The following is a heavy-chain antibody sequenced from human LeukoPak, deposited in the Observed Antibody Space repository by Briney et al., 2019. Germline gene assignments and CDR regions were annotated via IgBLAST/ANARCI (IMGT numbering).Heavy chain of an antibody. CDR2: IYSGGSR. V-gene: IGHV3-66*01. J-gene: IGHJ4*02. CDR1: GFTVSSNY. D-gene: IGHD5-18*01. Sequence: PGGSLRLSCAASGFTVSSNYMSWVRQAPGKGLDWVSVIYSGGSRYYSDSVKGRFTISRHNSKNTLYLQMNSLRAEDTAVYYCARDDSYGLDYWGQGTLVSVSS. CDR3: ARDDSYGLDY.